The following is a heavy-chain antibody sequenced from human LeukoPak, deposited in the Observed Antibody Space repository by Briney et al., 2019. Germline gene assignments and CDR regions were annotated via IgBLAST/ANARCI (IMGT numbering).Heavy chain of an antibody. J-gene: IGHJ5*02. CDR2: IYYTGST. CDR3: ARLGAGWFDP. CDR1: GGSISSYY. V-gene: IGHV4-59*12. Sequence: SETLSLTCTVSGGSISSYYWSWIRQSPGKGLEWIGYIYYTGSTNYSPSLRSRVTMSVDTSKNQFSLKLSSVTAADTAVYYCARLGAGWFDPWGQGTLVTVSS.